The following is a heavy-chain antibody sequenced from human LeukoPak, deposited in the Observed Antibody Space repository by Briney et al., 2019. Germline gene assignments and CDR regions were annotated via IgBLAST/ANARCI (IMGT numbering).Heavy chain of an antibody. Sequence: SETLSLTCTVSGGSISVFYWSWIRQPPGKGLEWIGYIYYTGTTNYNPSLKSRVAISVDTSRNQFSLKLTSVTAADTAVYYCARGDCSGRSCYSHWGQGNLVTVSS. CDR1: GGSISVFY. J-gene: IGHJ4*02. V-gene: IGHV4-59*01. CDR2: IYYTGTT. CDR3: ARGDCSGRSCYSH. D-gene: IGHD2-15*01.